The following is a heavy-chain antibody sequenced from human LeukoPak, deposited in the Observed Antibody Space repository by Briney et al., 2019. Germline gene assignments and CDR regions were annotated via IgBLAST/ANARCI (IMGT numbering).Heavy chain of an antibody. Sequence: ASVKVSCKASGYTFTAQYVHWVRQAPGQGLEWMGWINPNTGGTNFAQKFQGRVTMTKDTSISTAYMELSRLRSDDTAVYYCARALLRSGGWYGSAFDIWGRGTMVTVSS. CDR2: INPNTGGT. V-gene: IGHV1-2*02. J-gene: IGHJ3*02. D-gene: IGHD6-19*01. CDR1: GYTFTAQY. CDR3: ARALLRSGGWYGSAFDI.